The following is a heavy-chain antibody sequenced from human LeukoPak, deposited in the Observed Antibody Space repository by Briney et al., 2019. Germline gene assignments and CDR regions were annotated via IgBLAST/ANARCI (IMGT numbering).Heavy chain of an antibody. Sequence: GGSLRLSCAAPGFTFSSYWMSWVRQAPGKGLEWVANIKQDGSEKYYVDSVKGRFTISRDNAKNSLYLQMNSLRVEDTAVYYCARDRSYGSGSLDIDYWGQGTLVTVSS. D-gene: IGHD3-10*01. V-gene: IGHV3-7*01. CDR1: GFTFSSYW. J-gene: IGHJ4*02. CDR3: ARDRSYGSGSLDIDY. CDR2: IKQDGSEK.